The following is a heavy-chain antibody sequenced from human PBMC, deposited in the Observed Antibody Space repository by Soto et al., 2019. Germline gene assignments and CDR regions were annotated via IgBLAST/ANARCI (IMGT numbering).Heavy chain of an antibody. Sequence: KTSETLSLTCAVYGGSFSGYYWSWIRQPPGKGLEWIGEINHSGSTNYNPSLKSRVTISVDTSKNQFSLKLSSVTAADTAVYYCAYGSGSYYNANWFDPWGQGTLVTVSS. J-gene: IGHJ5*02. CDR1: GGSFSGYY. V-gene: IGHV4-34*01. D-gene: IGHD3-10*01. CDR2: INHSGST. CDR3: AYGSGSYYNANWFDP.